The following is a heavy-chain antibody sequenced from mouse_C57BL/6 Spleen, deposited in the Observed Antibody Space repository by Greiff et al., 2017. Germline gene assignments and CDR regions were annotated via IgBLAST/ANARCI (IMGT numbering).Heavy chain of an antibody. CDR1: GYTFTSYW. Sequence: VQLQQPGAELVKPGASVKMSCKASGYTFTSYWITWVKQRPGQGLEWIGDIYPGSGSTNYNEKFKSKATLTVDTSSSTAYMQLSSLTSEDSAVYYCARNYGSSPYYFDYWGQGTTRTVSS. V-gene: IGHV1-55*01. CDR3: ARNYGSSPYYFDY. J-gene: IGHJ2*01. CDR2: IYPGSGST. D-gene: IGHD1-1*01.